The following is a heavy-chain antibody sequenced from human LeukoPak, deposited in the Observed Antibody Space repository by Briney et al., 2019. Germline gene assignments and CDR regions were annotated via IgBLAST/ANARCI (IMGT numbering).Heavy chain of an antibody. CDR1: AFIFNNYY. J-gene: IGHJ4*02. D-gene: IGHD3-10*01. CDR2: ISNSGSTM. V-gene: IGHV3-11*04. CDR3: ARVGRSGGVFDS. Sequence: GGSLRLSCAASAFIFNNYYMSWIRQAPEKGLECVSYISNSGSTMFYADSVKDRFTISRDNAKNSLYLQMNSLRAEDTAVYYCARVGRSGGVFDSWGQGTLVTVSS.